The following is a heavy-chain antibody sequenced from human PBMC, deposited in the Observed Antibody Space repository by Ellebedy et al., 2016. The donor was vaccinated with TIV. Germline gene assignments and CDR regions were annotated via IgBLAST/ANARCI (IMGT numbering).Heavy chain of an antibody. D-gene: IGHD3-10*01. V-gene: IGHV3-30*04. CDR3: ATERGAYSDSGQAFDY. CDR1: GFTFSNYA. CDR2: ILFDGSDQ. J-gene: IGHJ4*02. Sequence: GESLKISCAASGFTFSNYALHSVRQAPGKGLQWMTFILFDGSDQHYADSVKGRFTITRDNAENSLYLQMNSLKAEDTAVYYWATERGAYSDSGQAFDYWGQGTLVTVSS.